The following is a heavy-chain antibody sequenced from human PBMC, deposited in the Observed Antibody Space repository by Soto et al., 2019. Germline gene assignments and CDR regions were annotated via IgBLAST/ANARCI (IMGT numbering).Heavy chain of an antibody. CDR3: ARAVHSISYYYYYMEV. D-gene: IGHD3-22*01. V-gene: IGHV4-34*01. J-gene: IGHJ6*03. CDR2: INHSGST. CDR1: GGSFSGYY. Sequence: QVQLQQWGAGLLKPSETLSLTCAVYGGSFSGYYWSWIRQPPGKGLEWIGEINHSGSTNYNPSLKSRVTIPVDTPKNQFSLKLSSVTAADTAVYYCARAVHSISYYYYYMEVWGKGTTVTVSS.